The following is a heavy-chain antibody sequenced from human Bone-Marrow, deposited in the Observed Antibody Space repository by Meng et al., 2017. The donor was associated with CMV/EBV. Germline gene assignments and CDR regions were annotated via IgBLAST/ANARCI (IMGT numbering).Heavy chain of an antibody. V-gene: IGHV1-2*02. D-gene: IGHD2-2*01. CDR3: ARGRNPYANNAFDI. Sequence: ASVKVSCKASGNTFTDHYLHWVRQAPGQGLEWMGWINPNSGGTNYAQKFQGRVTMTRDTSISTAHMELSRLRSDDTALYYCARGRNPYANNAFDIWGQGTMVTVSS. CDR1: GNTFTDHY. J-gene: IGHJ3*02. CDR2: INPNSGGT.